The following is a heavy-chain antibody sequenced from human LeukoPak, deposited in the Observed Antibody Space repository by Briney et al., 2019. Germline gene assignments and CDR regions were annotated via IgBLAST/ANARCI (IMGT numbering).Heavy chain of an antibody. CDR1: GFTFSSYG. CDR3: AKFAGSSGSEGDDC. J-gene: IGHJ4*02. Sequence: GGSLRLSCAASGFTFSSYGMSWVRQAPGKGLEWVSTISGGSTYYADSVKGRFTISRDNSKNTLYLQMSSLRAEDTALYYCAKFAGSSGSEGDDCWGQGTLVTVSS. CDR2: ISGGST. V-gene: IGHV3-23*01. D-gene: IGHD3-22*01.